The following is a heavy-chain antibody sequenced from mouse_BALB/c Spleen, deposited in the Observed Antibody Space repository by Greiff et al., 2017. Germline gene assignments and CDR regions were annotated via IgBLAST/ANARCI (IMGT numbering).Heavy chain of an antibody. Sequence: EVQLQQSGPELVKPGASVKIPCKASGYTFTDYNMDWVKQSHGKSLEWIGDINPNNGGTIYNQKFKGKATLTVDKSSSTAYMELRSLTSEDTAVYYCARADFITTVFDYWGQGTTLTVSS. V-gene: IGHV1-18*01. CDR1: GYTFTDYN. J-gene: IGHJ2*01. CDR3: ARADFITTVFDY. D-gene: IGHD1-1*01. CDR2: INPNNGGT.